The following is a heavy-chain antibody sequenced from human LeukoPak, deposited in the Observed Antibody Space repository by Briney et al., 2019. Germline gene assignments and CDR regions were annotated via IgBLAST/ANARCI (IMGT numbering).Heavy chain of an antibody. Sequence: GASVKVSCKTSGYTFTTYYLHWVRQAPGQGLEWMGVINSSGGWTSNAQKFQGRVTMTRDMSTSTIYMELSSLRSEDTAVYYCARGHGIAVANTGVGWFDPWGQGTLVAVSS. CDR2: INSSGGWT. CDR3: ARGHGIAVANTGVGWFDP. CDR1: GYTFTTYY. J-gene: IGHJ5*02. D-gene: IGHD6-19*01. V-gene: IGHV1-46*01.